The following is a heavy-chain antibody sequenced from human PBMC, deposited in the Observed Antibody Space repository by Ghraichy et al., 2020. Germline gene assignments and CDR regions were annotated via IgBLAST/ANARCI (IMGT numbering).Heavy chain of an antibody. Sequence: GGSLRLSCAGTGFTFSSYEMNWVRQAPGRGLEWVSYISSGGTIIYYTDSVKGRLTISRDNAKNSLYLQMNSLRAEDTAVYYCATHYGDYIGYFDYWGQGSLVTVSS. V-gene: IGHV3-48*03. J-gene: IGHJ4*02. D-gene: IGHD4-17*01. CDR3: ATHYGDYIGYFDY. CDR2: ISSGGTII. CDR1: GFTFSSYE.